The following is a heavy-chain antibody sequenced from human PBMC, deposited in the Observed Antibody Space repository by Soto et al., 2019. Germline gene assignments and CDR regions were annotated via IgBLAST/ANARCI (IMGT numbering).Heavy chain of an antibody. CDR2: IYYSGST. D-gene: IGHD3-22*01. Sequence: QLQLQESGPGLVKPSETLSLTCTVSGGSISSSSYYWGWIRQPPGKGLEWIGSIYYSGSTYYNPSLKSRVTISVDTSKNQFSLKLSSVTAADTAVYYCARNLVAGRHTMIVVVPDAFDIWGQGTMVTVSS. J-gene: IGHJ3*02. CDR3: ARNLVAGRHTMIVVVPDAFDI. V-gene: IGHV4-39*01. CDR1: GGSISSSSYY.